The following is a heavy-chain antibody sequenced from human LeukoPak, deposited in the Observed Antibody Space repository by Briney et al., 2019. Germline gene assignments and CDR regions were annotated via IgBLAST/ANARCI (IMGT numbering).Heavy chain of an antibody. CDR2: ISSDGSST. Sequence: PGGSLRLSCEDSEFTFSSYWMHWVRQAPGKGLVWVSRISSDGSSTSYADSVKGRFTISRDNAKKTLYLQMNSVRAEDTAVYYCARDPYSGGYGSYYYYYMDVWGKGTTVTISS. CDR1: EFTFSSYW. V-gene: IGHV3-74*01. D-gene: IGHD1-26*01. CDR3: ARDPYSGGYGSYYYYYMDV. J-gene: IGHJ6*03.